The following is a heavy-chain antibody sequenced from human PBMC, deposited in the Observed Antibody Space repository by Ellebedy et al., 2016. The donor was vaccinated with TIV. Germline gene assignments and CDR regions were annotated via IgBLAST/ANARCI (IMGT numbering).Heavy chain of an antibody. V-gene: IGHV4-34*01. CDR1: GGSLNNYY. J-gene: IGHJ6*03. CDR3: ARAGPFGPWLRLYYYYYLEV. Sequence: SETLSLTCDVIGGSLNNYYWSWIRQAPGKGLEWIGEVNLRGYSKYEPSLEGRVSISVDTSNNRFSLKLTSVTAADTAVYFCARAGPFGPWLRLYYYYYLEVWGQGTKVTVSS. D-gene: IGHD3-9*01. CDR2: VNLRGYS.